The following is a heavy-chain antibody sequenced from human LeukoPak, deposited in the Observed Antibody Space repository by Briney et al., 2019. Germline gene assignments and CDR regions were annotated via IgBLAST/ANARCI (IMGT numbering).Heavy chain of an antibody. CDR2: IIPILGIA. D-gene: IGHD3-22*01. J-gene: IGHJ6*02. Sequence: GASVKVSCKASGGTFSSYAISWVRQVPGQGLEWMGRIIPILGIANYAQKFQGRVTITADKSTSTAYMELSSLRSEDTAVYYCASPRDSSGYYADYYYGMDVWGQGTTVTVSS. CDR3: ASPRDSSGYYADYYYGMDV. V-gene: IGHV1-69*04. CDR1: GGTFSSYA.